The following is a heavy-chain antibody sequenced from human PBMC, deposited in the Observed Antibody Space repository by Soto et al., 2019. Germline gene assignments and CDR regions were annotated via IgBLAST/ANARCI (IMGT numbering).Heavy chain of an antibody. CDR2: ISYDGSNK. D-gene: IGHD3-9*01. CDR1: GFTFSSYG. CDR3: AKDLDDILLPRRNYYYYGMDV. J-gene: IGHJ6*02. Sequence: HPGGSLRLSCAASGFTFSSYGMHWVRQAPGKGLEWVAVISYDGSNKYYADSVKGRFTISRDNSKNTLYLQMNSLRAEDTAVYYCAKDLDDILLPRRNYYYYGMDVWGQGTTVTVSS. V-gene: IGHV3-30*18.